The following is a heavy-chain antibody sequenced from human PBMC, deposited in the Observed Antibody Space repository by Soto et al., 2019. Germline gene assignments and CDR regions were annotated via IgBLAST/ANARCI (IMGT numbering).Heavy chain of an antibody. CDR1: GFTFSSYA. Sequence: GGSLRLSCAASGFTFSSYAMSWVRQAPGKGLEWVSAISGSGGSTYYADSVKGRFTISRDNSKNTLYLQMNSLRAEDTAVYYCAKASWIQLWLLPYFDYWGQGTLVTVSS. V-gene: IGHV3-23*01. CDR2: ISGSGGST. D-gene: IGHD5-18*01. J-gene: IGHJ4*02. CDR3: AKASWIQLWLLPYFDY.